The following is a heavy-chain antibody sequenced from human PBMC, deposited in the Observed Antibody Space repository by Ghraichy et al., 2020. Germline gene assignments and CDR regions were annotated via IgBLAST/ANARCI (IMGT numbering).Heavy chain of an antibody. J-gene: IGHJ4*02. CDR2: ISGGGGST. Sequence: GGSLRLSCAASGFSFSSYAMNWVRQAPGKGLEWVSGISGGGGSTHYADSVKGRFTISRDNSKNTVYLQMNGLRAEDTAVYYCAKGATGGQGNLDYWGQGTLVTVSS. CDR3: AKGATGGQGNLDY. CDR1: GFSFSSYA. V-gene: IGHV3-23*01. D-gene: IGHD1-14*01.